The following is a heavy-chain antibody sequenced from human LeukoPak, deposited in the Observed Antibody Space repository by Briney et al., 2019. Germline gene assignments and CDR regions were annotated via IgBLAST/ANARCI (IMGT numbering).Heavy chain of an antibody. D-gene: IGHD3-16*02. J-gene: IGHJ4*02. CDR2: ISYDGSNK. CDR3: ARAAPDYVWGSYRPYFDY. Sequence: GRSLRLSCAASGFTFSSYAMHWVRQAPGKGLEWVAVISYDGSNKYYADSVKGRFTISRDNSKNTLYLQMNSLRAEDTAVYYCARAAPDYVWGSYRPYFDYWGQGTLVTVSS. CDR1: GFTFSSYA. V-gene: IGHV3-30*14.